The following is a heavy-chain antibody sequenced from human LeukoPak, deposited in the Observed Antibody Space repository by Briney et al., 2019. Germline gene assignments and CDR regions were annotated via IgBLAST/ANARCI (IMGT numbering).Heavy chain of an antibody. V-gene: IGHV3-30*02. J-gene: IGHJ4*02. CDR1: GFTFSSYW. D-gene: IGHD4-17*01. CDR3: ASRGGMTTVTPFVY. CDR2: IRYDGSNK. Sequence: GGSLRLSCAASGFTFSSYWMHWVRQAPGKGLEWVAFIRYDGSNKYYADSVKGRFTISRDNSKNTLYLQMNSLRAEDTAVYYCASRGGMTTVTPFVYWGQGTLVTVSS.